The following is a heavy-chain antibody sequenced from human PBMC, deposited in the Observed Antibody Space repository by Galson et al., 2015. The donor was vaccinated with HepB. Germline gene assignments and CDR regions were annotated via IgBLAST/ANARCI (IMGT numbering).Heavy chain of an antibody. D-gene: IGHD3-22*01. CDR3: ARAPGYYDNSGTYEYYFDY. J-gene: IGHJ4*02. CDR1: GFSFDFYA. V-gene: IGHV3-30-3*01. CDR2: ISYDGSNK. Sequence: SLRLSCAASGFSFDFYAMHWIRQAPGKGLEWVAFISYDGSNKKYADSVKGRFTISRNNSKTTLYLQMNSLRAEDTAVYYCARAPGYYDNSGTYEYYFDYWGQGTLVTVSS.